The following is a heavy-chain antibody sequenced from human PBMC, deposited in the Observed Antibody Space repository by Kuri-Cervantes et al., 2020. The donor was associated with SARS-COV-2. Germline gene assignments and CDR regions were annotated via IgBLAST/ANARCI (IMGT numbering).Heavy chain of an antibody. CDR1: GGSISSYY. CDR3: ARGRAQITIFGVSSMDWFDP. J-gene: IGHJ5*02. CDR2: IYTSGST. V-gene: IGHV4-4*07. Sequence: SETLSLTCTVSGGSISSYYWSWIRQPAGKGLEWIGRIYTSGSTNYNPSLKSRVTMSVDTSRNQFSLKLGSVTAADTAVYYCARGRAQITIFGVSSMDWFDPWGQGTLVTVSS. D-gene: IGHD3-3*01.